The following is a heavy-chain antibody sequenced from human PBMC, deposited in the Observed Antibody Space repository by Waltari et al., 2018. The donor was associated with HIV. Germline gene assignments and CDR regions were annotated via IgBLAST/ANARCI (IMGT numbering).Heavy chain of an antibody. D-gene: IGHD3-22*01. J-gene: IGHJ4*02. V-gene: IGHV3-11*01. Sequence: QVQLVESGGGLVKPGGSLRLSCAASGFTFSDYYMTWIRQAPGKGLEWISYISKSGDIISYADSVKGRFTISRDNAKNSLYLQMNSLRAEDTAVYYCARDRWYYFDTSDYFYDYWGRGTLVTVSS. CDR3: ARDRWYYFDTSDYFYDY. CDR1: GFTFSDYY. CDR2: ISKSGDII.